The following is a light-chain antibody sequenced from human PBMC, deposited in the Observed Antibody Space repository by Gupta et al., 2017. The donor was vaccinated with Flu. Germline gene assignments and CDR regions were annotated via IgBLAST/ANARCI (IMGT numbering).Light chain of an antibody. Sequence: FMLTQPHSVSESPGKTVTISCTRSSGSIASNHVQWYQLRPGTYPSTLLYYAYRRPSGVPDRFSGDIDSASTSALTNTSRLKPEDDAYYYCPCSDRRLQIVFGGGTKLPVL. CDR1: SGSIASNH. J-gene: IGLJ3*02. CDR2: YAY. CDR3: PCSDRRLQIV. V-gene: IGLV6-57*01.